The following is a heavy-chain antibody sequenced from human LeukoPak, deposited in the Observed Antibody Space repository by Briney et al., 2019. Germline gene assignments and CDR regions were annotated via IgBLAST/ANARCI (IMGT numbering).Heavy chain of an antibody. J-gene: IGHJ4*02. CDR3: AREPRYYYGSGGGFYFDY. CDR1: GGSFSGYY. Sequence: SEALSLTCAVYGGSFSGYYWSWIRQPPGKGLEWIGEINHSGSTNYNPSLKSRVTISVDTSKNQFSLKLSSVTAADTAVYYCAREPRYYYGSGGGFYFDYWGQGTLVTVSS. D-gene: IGHD3-10*01. V-gene: IGHV4-34*01. CDR2: INHSGST.